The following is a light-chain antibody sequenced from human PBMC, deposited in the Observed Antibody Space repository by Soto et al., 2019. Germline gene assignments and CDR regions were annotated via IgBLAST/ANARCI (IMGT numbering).Light chain of an antibody. CDR2: DAS. J-gene: IGKJ4*01. Sequence: EIVMTQSPATLSVSPGERATLSCRASQSVSSNLAWYHQKPGQAPRLIIYDASTRATRNPARLSGSGSGTEFTLTISRLQSQDFAVYYCQQYNDGLTFGGGTKVEIK. V-gene: IGKV3-15*01. CDR3: QQYNDGLT. CDR1: QSVSSN.